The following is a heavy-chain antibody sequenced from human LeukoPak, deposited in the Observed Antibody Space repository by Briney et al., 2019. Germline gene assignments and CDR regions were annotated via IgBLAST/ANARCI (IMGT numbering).Heavy chain of an antibody. Sequence: SQTLSLTCTVSGGSISSGGYYWSWIRQHPGKGLEWIGYIYYSGSTYYNPSLKSRVTISVDTSKNQFSLKLSSVTAADTAVYYCARVFYSSSSFFGEFDPWGQGTLVTVS. J-gene: IGHJ5*02. CDR1: GGSISSGGYY. CDR2: IYYSGST. V-gene: IGHV4-31*03. CDR3: ARVFYSSSSFFGEFDP. D-gene: IGHD6-6*01.